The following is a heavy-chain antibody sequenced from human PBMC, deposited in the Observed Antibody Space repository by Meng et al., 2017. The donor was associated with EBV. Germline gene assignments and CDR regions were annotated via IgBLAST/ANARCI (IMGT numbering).Heavy chain of an antibody. Sequence: QLQLRESGPGQVKPSXXXXLTXXAXXDSISSFYYWGWIRQPPGRGLEWDGSVHYTGSTYYSPSLKSRVTVSVDTSKNQFSLRLTSVTAADTAVYYCARPFPSWQSPRLDSFGAWGQGTLVTVSS. D-gene: IGHD3/OR15-3a*01. CDR3: ARPFPSWQSPRLDSFGA. J-gene: IGHJ5*02. V-gene: IGHV4-39*01. CDR1: XDSISSFYY. CDR2: VHYTGST.